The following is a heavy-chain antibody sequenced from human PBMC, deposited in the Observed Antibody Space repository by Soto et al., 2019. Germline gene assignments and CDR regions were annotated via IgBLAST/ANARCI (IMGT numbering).Heavy chain of an antibody. J-gene: IGHJ4*02. D-gene: IGHD3-9*01. CDR3: ANGGPNYDILTGYSY. Sequence: GGSLRLSCAASGFTFSSYSMNWVRQAPGKGLEWVSSISSSSSYIYYADSVKGRFTISRDNAKNTLYLQMNSLRAEDTAVYYCANGGPNYDILTGYSYWGQGTLVTVSS. CDR1: GFTFSSYS. V-gene: IGHV3-21*04. CDR2: ISSSSSYI.